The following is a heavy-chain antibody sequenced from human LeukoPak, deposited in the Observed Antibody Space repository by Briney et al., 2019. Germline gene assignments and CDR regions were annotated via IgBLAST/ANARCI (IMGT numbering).Heavy chain of an antibody. J-gene: IGHJ5*02. CDR3: ASQLGGDRFDP. CDR1: GFDFEDYT. D-gene: IGHD3-10*01. CDR2: ITWDAGTI. Sequence: GGSLRLSCVASGFDFEDYTMHWVRQVPGKGLEWVSLITWDAGTIYYADSVEGRFTISRDNNINSLYLQMDRLTIEDSGLYHCASQLGGDRFDPWGQGTLVTVSS. V-gene: IGHV3-43*01.